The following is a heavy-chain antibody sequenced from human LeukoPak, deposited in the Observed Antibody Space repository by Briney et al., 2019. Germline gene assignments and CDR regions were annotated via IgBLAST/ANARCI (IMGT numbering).Heavy chain of an antibody. Sequence: GGSLRLSCSASGFTFSNYNMNWVRQAPGKGLEWVSSITNSGSFIYYADSGKGRFSIFRDNAKNSLYLQMNSLRAEDTAVYYCARPPDPNYYDTSGYYYWGQGTLVTVSS. V-gene: IGHV3-21*01. CDR2: ITNSGSFI. D-gene: IGHD3-22*01. J-gene: IGHJ4*02. CDR1: GFTFSNYN. CDR3: ARPPDPNYYDTSGYYY.